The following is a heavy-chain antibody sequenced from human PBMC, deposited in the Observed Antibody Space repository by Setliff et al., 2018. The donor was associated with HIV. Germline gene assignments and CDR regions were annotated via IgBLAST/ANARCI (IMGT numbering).Heavy chain of an antibody. Sequence: GESLKISCRTSGYNFATYYIAWVRQMPGKGPEWMGSVNPGDSSTKYNPSLQGQVTMSADKHINTGYLQWSSLKAADTAVYYCAKRRRAPGTADLEAFGGQGTLVTVSS. CDR2: VNPGDSST. CDR1: GYNFATYY. J-gene: IGHJ4*02. CDR3: AKRRRAPGTADLEAF. D-gene: IGHD2-21*02. V-gene: IGHV5-51*01.